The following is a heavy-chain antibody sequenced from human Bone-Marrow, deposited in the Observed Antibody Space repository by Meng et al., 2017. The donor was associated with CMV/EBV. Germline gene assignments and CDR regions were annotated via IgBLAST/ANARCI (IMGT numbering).Heavy chain of an antibody. CDR1: GASSSGYY. V-gene: IGHV4-30-4*08. J-gene: IGHJ4*02. CDR2: IYYSGST. CDR3: ARFRLEYSSSH. D-gene: IGHD6-6*01. Sequence: SETLSLTCAVDGASSSGYYWSWLRQPPGKGLEWIGYIYYSGSTYYNPSLKSRVTISVDTSKNQFSLKLRSVTAADTAVYYCARFRLEYSSSHWGQGTLVTVSS.